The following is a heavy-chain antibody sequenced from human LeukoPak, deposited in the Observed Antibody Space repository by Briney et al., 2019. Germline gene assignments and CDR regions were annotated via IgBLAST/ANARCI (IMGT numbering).Heavy chain of an antibody. CDR3: ARYTTAGYSSGWYGPSFDY. J-gene: IGHJ4*02. Sequence: GGSLRLSCAASGFTFSSYGMHWVRQPPGKGLEWVSSIFPSGGEIHYADSVRGRFTISRDNSKSTLSLQMNSLRAEDTAVYYCARYTTAGYSSGWYGPSFDYWGQGTLVTVSS. D-gene: IGHD6-19*01. V-gene: IGHV3-21*01. CDR2: IFPSGGEI. CDR1: GFTFSSYG.